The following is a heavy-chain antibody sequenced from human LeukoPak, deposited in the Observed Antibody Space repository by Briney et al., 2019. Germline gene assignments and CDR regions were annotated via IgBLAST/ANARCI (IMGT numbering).Heavy chain of an antibody. Sequence: GGSLRLSCAASGFTFSSCSMNWVRQAPGKGLEWVSSISSSSSYIYYADSVKGRFTISRDNAKNSLYLQMNSLRAEDTAVYYCARVGDGYNFWFDYWGQGTLVTVSS. V-gene: IGHV3-21*01. CDR1: GFTFSSCS. CDR3: ARVGDGYNFWFDY. CDR2: ISSSSSYI. J-gene: IGHJ4*02. D-gene: IGHD5-24*01.